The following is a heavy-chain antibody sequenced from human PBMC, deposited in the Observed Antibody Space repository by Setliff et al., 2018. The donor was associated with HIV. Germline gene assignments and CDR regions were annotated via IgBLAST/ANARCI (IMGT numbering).Heavy chain of an antibody. Sequence: GGSLRLSCAASGFVFRRHAMHWVRQAPGKGLEWVAVISINGRDQYYADSLKGRFNISRDNADKRVFLEMNSLRPEDTALYYCARDPNTSGYPYYMDVWGKGTTVTVS. D-gene: IGHD5-12*01. CDR2: ISINGRDQ. V-gene: IGHV3-30*04. CDR1: GFVFRRHA. J-gene: IGHJ6*03. CDR3: ARDPNTSGYPYYMDV.